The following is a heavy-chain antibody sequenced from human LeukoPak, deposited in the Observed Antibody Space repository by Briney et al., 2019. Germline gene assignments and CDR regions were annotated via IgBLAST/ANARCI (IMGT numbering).Heavy chain of an antibody. CDR3: ARFANSGYCTNGVCYGDFDY. V-gene: IGHV1-18*01. J-gene: IGHJ4*02. CDR1: GYTFTSYG. D-gene: IGHD2-8*01. Sequence: ASVKVSCKASGYTFTSYGISWVRQAPGQGLEWMGWISAYNGNTNYAQKLQGRVTMTTDTSTSTAYMELRSLRSDDTAVYYCARFANSGYCTNGVCYGDFDYWGQGTLVTVSS. CDR2: ISAYNGNT.